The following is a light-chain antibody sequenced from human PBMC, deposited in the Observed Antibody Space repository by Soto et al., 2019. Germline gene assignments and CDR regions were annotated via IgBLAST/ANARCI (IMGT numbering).Light chain of an antibody. CDR1: QSVSSNY. CDR2: DVS. Sequence: IVLTQSPGTLSLSPGERATLSCRSSQSVSSNYLAWYQQKPDQAPRLVIYDVSGRATGIPDRFSGSGSGTDFTLAISRLETDDFAVYYCQQYGSSPTFGQGTKVEIK. CDR3: QQYGSSPT. J-gene: IGKJ1*01. V-gene: IGKV3-20*01.